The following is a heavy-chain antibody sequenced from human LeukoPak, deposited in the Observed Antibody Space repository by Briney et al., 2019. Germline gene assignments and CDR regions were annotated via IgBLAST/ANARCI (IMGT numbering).Heavy chain of an antibody. Sequence: SQTLSLTCTVSGGSISSGSYYWRWIRQPAGKGLEWVGRIYTSGSTNYNPSLKSRVTISVDTSKNQFSLKLSSVTAADTAVYYCARGYYDSSGEIDYWGQGTLVTVSS. CDR2: IYTSGST. CDR1: GGSISSGSYY. D-gene: IGHD3-22*01. J-gene: IGHJ4*02. CDR3: ARGYYDSSGEIDY. V-gene: IGHV4-61*02.